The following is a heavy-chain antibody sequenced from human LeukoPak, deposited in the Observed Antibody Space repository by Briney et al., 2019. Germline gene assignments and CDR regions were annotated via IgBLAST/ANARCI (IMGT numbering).Heavy chain of an antibody. CDR3: ARDERATWFKDLEHPIDY. CDR1: GFTFSSYS. V-gene: IGHV3-21*01. CDR2: ISSSSSYI. D-gene: IGHD3-10*01. J-gene: IGHJ4*02. Sequence: PGGSLRLSCAASGFTFSSYSMNWVRQAPGKGLEWVSSISSSSSYIYYADSVKGRFTISRDNAKNSLYLQMNSLRAEDTAVYYCARDERATWFKDLEHPIDYWGQGTLVTVSS.